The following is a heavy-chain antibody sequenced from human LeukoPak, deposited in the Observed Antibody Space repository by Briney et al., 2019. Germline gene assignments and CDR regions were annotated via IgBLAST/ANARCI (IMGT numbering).Heavy chain of an antibody. Sequence: GGCLRLSCAASGFTFSSYSMNWVRQAPGKGLEWVSSISSSSSYIYYADSVKGRFTISRDNAKNSLYLQMNSLRAEDTAVYYCASVRLYGEHDAFDIWGQGTMVTVSS. CDR2: ISSSSSYI. V-gene: IGHV3-21*01. D-gene: IGHD3-10*02. J-gene: IGHJ3*02. CDR1: GFTFSSYS. CDR3: ASVRLYGEHDAFDI.